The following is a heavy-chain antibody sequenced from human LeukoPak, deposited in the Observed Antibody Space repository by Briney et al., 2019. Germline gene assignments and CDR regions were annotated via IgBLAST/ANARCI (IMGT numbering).Heavy chain of an antibody. CDR3: ASAREYCGSAECYEYFQH. D-gene: IGHD2-21*01. Sequence: GGSLRLSCAASGFSVGTNSMSWVRQSPGKGLEWVSVIYSGGSTYYADSVNGRFTISRDNSRNTLSLQMNSLRAEDTALYYCASAREYCGSAECYEYFQHWGQGTLVTVS. V-gene: IGHV3-53*01. CDR2: IYSGGST. J-gene: IGHJ1*01. CDR1: GFSVGTNS.